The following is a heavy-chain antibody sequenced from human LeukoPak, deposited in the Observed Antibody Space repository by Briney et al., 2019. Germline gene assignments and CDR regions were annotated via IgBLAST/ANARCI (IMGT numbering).Heavy chain of an antibody. Sequence: ASVKVSCKTSGYSFTSYNLHWVRQAPGQRLEWMGWINPKSDGTKYAQNFQGRVTMTWDTSISTAYMEVSRLTSDDTAMFYCARDPPGTTAFDLWGQGTMVTVSS. CDR1: GYSFTSYN. V-gene: IGHV1-2*02. D-gene: IGHD1-1*01. J-gene: IGHJ3*01. CDR3: ARDPPGTTAFDL. CDR2: INPKSDGT.